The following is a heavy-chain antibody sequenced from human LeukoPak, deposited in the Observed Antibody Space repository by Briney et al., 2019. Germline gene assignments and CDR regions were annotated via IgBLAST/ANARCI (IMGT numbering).Heavy chain of an antibody. J-gene: IGHJ6*02. CDR3: VKDRATVTYYYYYGMDV. V-gene: IGHV3-30*18. Sequence: PGRSLRLSCAASGFTFSSYGMHWVRQAPGKGLEWVAVISYDGSNKYYADSVKGRFTISGDNSKNTLYLQMNSLRAEDTAVYYCVKDRATVTYYYYYGMDVWGQGTTVTVSS. D-gene: IGHD4-17*01. CDR1: GFTFSSYG. CDR2: ISYDGSNK.